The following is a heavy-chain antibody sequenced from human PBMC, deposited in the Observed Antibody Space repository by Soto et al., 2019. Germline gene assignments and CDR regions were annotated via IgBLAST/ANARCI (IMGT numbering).Heavy chain of an antibody. J-gene: IGHJ4*02. V-gene: IGHV4-31*03. D-gene: IGHD4-17*01. CDR2: IDNSGIT. CDR1: CGSISSGDHY. CDR3: ARNYGNYGHYFDS. Sequence: SETLSLTCTVSCGSISSGDHYWGWIRQHPERGLEWIGYIDNSGITYDNPSLKSRVAMSVDTSQNQFSLKLRSVTAADTAVYYCARNYGNYGHYFDSWGQGTLVTVSS.